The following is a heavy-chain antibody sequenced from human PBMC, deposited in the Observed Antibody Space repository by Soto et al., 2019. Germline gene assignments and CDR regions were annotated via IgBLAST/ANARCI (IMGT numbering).Heavy chain of an antibody. CDR2: IYYSGST. Sequence: QVQLQESGPGLVKPSQTLSLTSTVSGGSISSGGYYWSWIRPHPGKGLEWIGYIYYSGSTYYNPSPKGRVTMSVDQSTNLCSLELSSVTAADTAVYYCARVPSIWGQGTLVTVSS. J-gene: IGHJ4*02. CDR1: GGSISSGGYY. CDR3: ARVPSI. V-gene: IGHV4-31*03.